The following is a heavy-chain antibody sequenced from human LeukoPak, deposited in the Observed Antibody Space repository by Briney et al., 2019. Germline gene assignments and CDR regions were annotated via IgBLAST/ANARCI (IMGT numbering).Heavy chain of an antibody. V-gene: IGHV3-30-3*01. J-gene: IGHJ4*02. CDR3: ARDYQPLYDILTGYYFDY. CDR1: GFTFSSYA. Sequence: GRSLRLSCVASGFTFSSYAMHWVRQAPGKGLEWVAVISYDGSNKYYADSVKGRFTISRDNSKNTLYLQMNSLRAEDTAVYYCARDYQPLYDILTGYYFDYWGRGTLVTVSS. D-gene: IGHD3-9*01. CDR2: ISYDGSNK.